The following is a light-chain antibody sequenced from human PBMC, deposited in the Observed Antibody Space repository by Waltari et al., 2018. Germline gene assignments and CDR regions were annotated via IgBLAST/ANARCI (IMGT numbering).Light chain of an antibody. Sequence: QSVLTQPPSASGTPGQRVTISCSGGISNIGDNTVNWYQQVPGTAPKLLIYSHSRRPSGVPHRFAGSISGTSASLAISGLQAEDEADYYCSAWDDRLNGYVFGTGTKVTVL. V-gene: IGLV1-44*01. J-gene: IGLJ1*01. CDR1: ISNIGDNT. CDR3: SAWDDRLNGYV. CDR2: SHS.